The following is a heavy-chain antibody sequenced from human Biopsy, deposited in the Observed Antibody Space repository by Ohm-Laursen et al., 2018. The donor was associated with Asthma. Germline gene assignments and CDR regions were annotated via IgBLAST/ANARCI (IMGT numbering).Heavy chain of an antibody. CDR2: ISVYNGNT. D-gene: IGHD3-10*01. J-gene: IGHJ6*02. Sequence: SLKVSCKTSGYTFNSAGITWVRQAPEQGLEWMGWISVYNGNTKVAQKLQDRVTMITDTSTSTAYMELRSLRSDDTAVYFCARAVDYSHYYGIDVWGQGTTVTVS. CDR3: ARAVDYSHYYGIDV. V-gene: IGHV1-18*01. CDR1: GYTFNSAG.